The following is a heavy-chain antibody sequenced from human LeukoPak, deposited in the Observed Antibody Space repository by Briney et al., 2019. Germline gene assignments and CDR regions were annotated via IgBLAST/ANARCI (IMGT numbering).Heavy chain of an antibody. CDR2: IYSGGST. CDR1: GFTVGSIY. V-gene: IGHV3-66*01. Sequence: PGGFLRLSCAASGFTVGSIYMSWVRQAPGKGLEWVSVIYSGGSTYYADSVKGRFTISRDNSKNTLYLQMNSLRAEDTAVYYCASPFPGETKNEYYYYGMDVWGQGTTVTVSS. D-gene: IGHD1-1*01. J-gene: IGHJ6*02. CDR3: ASPFPGETKNEYYYYGMDV.